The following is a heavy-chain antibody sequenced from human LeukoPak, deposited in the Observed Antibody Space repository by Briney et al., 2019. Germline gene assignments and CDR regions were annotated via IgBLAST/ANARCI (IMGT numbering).Heavy chain of an antibody. CDR2: INPNSGGT. V-gene: IGHV1-2*04. Sequence: ASVKVSCKASGGSFSTYGFHWVRQAPGQGLEWMGWINPNSGGTNYAQKFQGWVTMTRDTSISTAYMELSRLRSDDTAVYYCARAGIAALDWFDPWGQGTLVTVSS. J-gene: IGHJ5*02. D-gene: IGHD6-13*01. CDR3: ARAGIAALDWFDP. CDR1: GGSFSTYG.